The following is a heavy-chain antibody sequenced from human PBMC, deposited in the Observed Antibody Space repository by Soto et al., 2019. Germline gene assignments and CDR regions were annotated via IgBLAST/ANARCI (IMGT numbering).Heavy chain of an antibody. CDR3: VRCYCSVGSCYACWHFDL. CDR1: GYTFSDYA. Sequence: QVQLVQSGGEVKKPGASVKVSCQASGYTFSDYAISWVRQAPGQGLEWMGWISASTRNTDQAQNFQGRVIMTLDTSTNSAYMEVRRLRSDDTAVYYCVRCYCSVGSCYACWHFDLWGRGTLVTVSS. J-gene: IGHJ2*01. D-gene: IGHD2-15*01. CDR2: ISASTRNT. V-gene: IGHV1-18*01.